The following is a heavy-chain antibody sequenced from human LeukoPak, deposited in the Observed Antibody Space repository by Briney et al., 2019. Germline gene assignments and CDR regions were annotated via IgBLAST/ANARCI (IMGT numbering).Heavy chain of an antibody. CDR2: IYAGETI. D-gene: IGHD3/OR15-3a*01. J-gene: IGHJ4*02. CDR1: GFNVNNNY. Sequence: TGGSLRLSRVVSGFNVNNNYVSWVRQAPGKGLEWVSVIYAGETIKYADSVKGRFTISRDNSKNTVYLQMNSLRAEDTALYYCATIGTGDYREDSWGQGTLVTVSS. CDR3: ATIGTGDYREDS. V-gene: IGHV3-66*01.